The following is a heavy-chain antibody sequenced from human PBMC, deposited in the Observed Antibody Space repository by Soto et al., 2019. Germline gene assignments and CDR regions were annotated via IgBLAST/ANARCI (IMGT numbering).Heavy chain of an antibody. CDR1: GFTASRNY. J-gene: IGHJ4*02. D-gene: IGHD2-2*01. Sequence: PGGSLRLSCAASGFTASRNYMSWVRQAPGKGLEWVSVIYSGGSTYYADSVKGRFTISRDNSKNTLYLQMNSLRAEDTAVYYCARYCSSTSCYSPFDYWGQGTLVTVSS. CDR2: IYSGGST. CDR3: ARYCSSTSCYSPFDY. V-gene: IGHV3-53*01.